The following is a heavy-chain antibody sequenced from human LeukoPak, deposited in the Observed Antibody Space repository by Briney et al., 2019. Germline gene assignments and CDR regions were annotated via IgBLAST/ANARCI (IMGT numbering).Heavy chain of an antibody. J-gene: IGHJ4*02. V-gene: IGHV3-21*01. D-gene: IGHD5-24*01. Sequence: GGSLRLSCSASGFTFSSYSMNWVRQAPGKGLEWVSSISSSSSYIYYAVSVKGRFTISRDNAKNSLYLQMNSLRAEDTAVYYCARGAYGYHDYWGQGTLVTVSS. CDR2: ISSSSSYI. CDR1: GFTFSSYS. CDR3: ARGAYGYHDY.